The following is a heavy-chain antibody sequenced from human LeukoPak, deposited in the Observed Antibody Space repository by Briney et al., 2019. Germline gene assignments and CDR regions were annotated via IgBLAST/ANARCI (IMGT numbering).Heavy chain of an antibody. V-gene: IGHV4-61*02. CDR2: IYTSGST. CDR1: GGSISSGSYY. D-gene: IGHD3-22*01. J-gene: IGHJ4*02. CDR3: ARAYYYDSSGYYERWSGESK. Sequence: PSETLSLTCTVSGGSISSGSYYWSWIRQPAGKGLEWIGRIYTSGSTNYNPSLKSRVTISVDTSKNQFSLKLSSVTAADTAVYYCARAYYYDSSGYYERWSGESKWGQGTLVTVSS.